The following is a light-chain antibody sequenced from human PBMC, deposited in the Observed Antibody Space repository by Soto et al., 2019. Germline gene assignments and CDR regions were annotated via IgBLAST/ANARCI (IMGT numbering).Light chain of an antibody. CDR3: HCQDYGGSSVYT. Sequence: EIVLTQSPGTLSLSPGEIATLSCRASHSFSSGYLAWYQQKPGQPPRLLIYGTFHRATGLPDRFSGSGSGTDFTITISRVEPEDFAVYYCHCQDYGGSSVYTVGQGTKLEIK. CDR2: GTF. V-gene: IGKV3-20*01. CDR1: HSFSSGY. J-gene: IGKJ2*01.